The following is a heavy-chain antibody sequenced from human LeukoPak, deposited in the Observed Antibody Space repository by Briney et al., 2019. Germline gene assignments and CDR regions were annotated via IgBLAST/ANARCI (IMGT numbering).Heavy chain of an antibody. CDR1: GFTFSSYA. CDR3: ARDSSPWYYYDRSGSNGFDP. D-gene: IGHD3-22*01. Sequence: GGSLRLSCAASGFTFSSYAIHWVRQAPGKGLEWVAVFAYDGGNKSYADSVKGRFTISRDNSKNTLFLQMNSLRAEDTAVYYCARDSSPWYYYDRSGSNGFDPWGQGTLVTVSS. CDR2: FAYDGGNK. V-gene: IGHV3-30-3*01. J-gene: IGHJ5*02.